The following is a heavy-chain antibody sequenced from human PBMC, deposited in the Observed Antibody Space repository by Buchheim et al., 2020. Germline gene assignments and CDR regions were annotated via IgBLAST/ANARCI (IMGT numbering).Heavy chain of an antibody. CDR1: GFTFSSYS. D-gene: IGHD5-12*01. Sequence: EVQLVESGGGLVKPGGSLRLSCAASGFTFSSYSMNWVRQAPGKGLEWVSSISSSSSYIYYADSVKGRFTISRDNAKNSLYLQMNSLRAEDTAVYYCARVAGGGSGYDMKPRYYYYGMDVWGQGTT. V-gene: IGHV3-21*01. J-gene: IGHJ6*02. CDR2: ISSSSSYI. CDR3: ARVAGGGSGYDMKPRYYYYGMDV.